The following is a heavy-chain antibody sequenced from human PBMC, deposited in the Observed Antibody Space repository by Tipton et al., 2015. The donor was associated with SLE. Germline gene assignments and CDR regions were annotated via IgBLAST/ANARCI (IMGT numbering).Heavy chain of an antibody. Sequence: TLSLTCAVSGGSISSDNWWSWIRQPPGKGLEWIGYIYYSGSTNYNPSLKSRVTISVDTSKNQFSLKLSSVTAADTAVYYCARSPRGGGYYPYYFDYWGQGTLVTVSS. V-gene: IGHV4-61*01. CDR1: GGSISSDNW. D-gene: IGHD3-3*01. CDR2: IYYSGST. J-gene: IGHJ4*02. CDR3: ARSPRGGGYYPYYFDY.